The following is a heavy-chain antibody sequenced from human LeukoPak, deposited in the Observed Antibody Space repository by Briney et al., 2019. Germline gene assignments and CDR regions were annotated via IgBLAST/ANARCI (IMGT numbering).Heavy chain of an antibody. CDR1: GFTVSSNY. CDR3: AKDEATSGGGLAS. Sequence: GGSLRLSCAASGFTVSSNYMSWVRQAPGKGLEWVSVISSGGTTFYADSGKGRFTISRDNSKNTLYLHMNSLRVEDTAVYYCAKDEATSGGGLASWGQGTLVSVSS. CDR2: ISSGGTT. V-gene: IGHV3-53*01. D-gene: IGHD3-16*01. J-gene: IGHJ4*02.